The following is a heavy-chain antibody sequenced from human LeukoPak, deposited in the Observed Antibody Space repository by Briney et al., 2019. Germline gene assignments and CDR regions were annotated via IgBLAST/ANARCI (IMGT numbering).Heavy chain of an antibody. CDR1: GGSISSSSYY. J-gene: IGHJ3*02. Sequence: SETLSLTCTVSGGSISSSSYYWGWIRQPPGKGLEWIGSFYYSGSTYYNPSLKSRVTISVDTSKNQFSLKLNSVTAADTAVYYCARGRFAIGPGGTGLGIWGQGTMVTVSS. V-gene: IGHV4-39*07. D-gene: IGHD6-13*01. CDR3: ARGRFAIGPGGTGLGI. CDR2: FYYSGST.